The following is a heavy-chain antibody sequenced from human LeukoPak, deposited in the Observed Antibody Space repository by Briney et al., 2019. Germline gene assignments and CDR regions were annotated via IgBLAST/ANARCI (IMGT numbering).Heavy chain of an antibody. CDR1: GFTFSRYG. D-gene: IGHD3-10*01. CDR2: IWYDGSNE. J-gene: IGHJ3*02. CDR3: AREPYYASGSYYPI. Sequence: GGSLRLSCAASGFTFSRYGMHWVRQAPGKGLEAVAVIWYDGSNEDYADSVKGRFTISRDNSKNTLYLQMNSLRAEDTAVYYCAREPYYASGSYYPIWGQGTLITVSS. V-gene: IGHV3-33*01.